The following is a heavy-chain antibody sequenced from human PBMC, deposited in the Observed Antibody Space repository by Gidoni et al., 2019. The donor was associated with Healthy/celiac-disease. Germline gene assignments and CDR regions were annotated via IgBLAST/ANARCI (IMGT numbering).Heavy chain of an antibody. CDR3: ARSGYSSSWTHYYYYYYMDV. CDR1: GFTFSSYG. Sequence: QVQLVESGGGVVQPGGSLRLSCAASGFTFSSYGMPWVRQAPGKGLEWVAFIRYDGSNKDYADSVKGRFTISRDNYKNTLYLQMNSLRAEDTAVYYCARSGYSSSWTHYYYYYYMDVWGKGTTVTVSS. CDR2: IRYDGSNK. J-gene: IGHJ6*03. V-gene: IGHV3-30*02. D-gene: IGHD6-13*01.